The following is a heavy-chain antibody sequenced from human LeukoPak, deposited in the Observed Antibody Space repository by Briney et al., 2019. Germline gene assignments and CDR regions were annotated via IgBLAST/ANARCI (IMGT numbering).Heavy chain of an antibody. CDR1: GFTLSSYW. J-gene: IGHJ4*02. V-gene: IGHV3-7*01. D-gene: IGHD3-10*01. CDR2: IKQDGSEK. CDR3: AREYYYGSGSYGY. Sequence: GGSLRLSCAASGFTLSSYWMAWVRQAPGKGLEWVANIKQDGSEKYFVDSVKGRFSISRDNTKNSLYLQMNSLRAEDTAVYYCAREYYYGSGSYGYWGQGTLVTVSS.